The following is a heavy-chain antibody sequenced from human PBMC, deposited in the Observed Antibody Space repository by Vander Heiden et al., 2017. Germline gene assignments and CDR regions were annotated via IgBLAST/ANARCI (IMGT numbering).Heavy chain of an antibody. CDR2: ISYDGSNK. Sequence: QVQLVESGGGVVQPGGSLRLSCAASGFTFSSYAMHWFRQAPGKGLEWVAVISYDGSNKYYADSVKGRFTISRDNSKNTLYLQMNSLRAEDTAVYYCARDGDIVVVVQGTWDGMDVWGQGTTVTVSS. CDR3: ARDGDIVVVVQGTWDGMDV. V-gene: IGHV3-30-3*01. CDR1: GFTFSSYA. D-gene: IGHD2-15*01. J-gene: IGHJ6*02.